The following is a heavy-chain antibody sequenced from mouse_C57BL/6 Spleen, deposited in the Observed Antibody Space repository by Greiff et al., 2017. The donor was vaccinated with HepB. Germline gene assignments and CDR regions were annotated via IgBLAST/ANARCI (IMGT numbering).Heavy chain of an antibody. V-gene: IGHV1-59*01. J-gene: IGHJ1*03. CDR1: GYTFTSYW. Sequence: QVQLQQPGAELVRPGTSVKLSCKASGYTFTSYWMHWVKQRPGQGLEWIGVIDPSDSYTNYNQKFKGKATLTVDTSSSTAYMQLSSLTSEDSAVYYCARGSSYVSGYFDVWGTGTTVTVSS. CDR2: IDPSDSYT. D-gene: IGHD1-1*01. CDR3: ARGSSYVSGYFDV.